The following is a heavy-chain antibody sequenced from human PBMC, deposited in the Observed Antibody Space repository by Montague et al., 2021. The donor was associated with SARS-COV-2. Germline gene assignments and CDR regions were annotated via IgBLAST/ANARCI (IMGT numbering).Heavy chain of an antibody. CDR1: GFTFSSYA. D-gene: IGHD3-3*01. CDR3: ARDPLLTIFGSYYYYYMDV. CDR2: LSYDGSNK. Sequence: SLRLSCAASGFTFSSYAMHWVRQAPGKGLEWVAVLSYDGSNKYYVDSVKGRFTISRDNSKNTLFLQMNSLRAEDTAVYYCARDPLLTIFGSYYYYYMDVWGKGNPVHVS. V-gene: IGHV3-30*04. J-gene: IGHJ6*03.